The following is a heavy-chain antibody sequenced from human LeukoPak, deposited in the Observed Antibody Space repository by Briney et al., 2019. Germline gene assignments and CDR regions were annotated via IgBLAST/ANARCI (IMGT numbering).Heavy chain of an antibody. CDR1: GYTFTNYG. V-gene: IGHV1-18*01. CDR3: ARVWLTVTGYYFDY. Sequence: EASVKVSCKASGYTFTNYGISWVRQAPGQGLEWMGWISAYNGNTNYAQNLQGRVTTTTDTSTSTAYMELRSRRSDDTAVYYCARVWLTVTGYYFDYWGQGTLVTVSS. CDR2: ISAYNGNT. D-gene: IGHD4-17*01. J-gene: IGHJ4*02.